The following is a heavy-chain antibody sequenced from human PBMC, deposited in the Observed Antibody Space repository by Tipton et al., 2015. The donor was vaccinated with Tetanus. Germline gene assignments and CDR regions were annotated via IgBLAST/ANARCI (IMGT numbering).Heavy chain of an antibody. CDR2: IYYSGST. D-gene: IGHD4-17*01. J-gene: IGHJ3*02. CDR3: ARDRTAYGDYAFDI. CDR1: GGSISSGDYY. Sequence: TLSLTCTVSGGSISSGDYYWSWIRQPPGKGLEWIGYIYYSGSTYYNPSLKSRVTISVDTSKNQFSLKLSSVTAADTAVYYCARDRTAYGDYAFDIWGQGTMVTVSS. V-gene: IGHV4-30-4*01.